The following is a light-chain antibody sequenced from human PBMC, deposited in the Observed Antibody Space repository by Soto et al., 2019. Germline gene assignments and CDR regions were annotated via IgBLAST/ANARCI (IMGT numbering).Light chain of an antibody. Sequence: QPVLTQSPSASASLGASVKLTCTLSSGHSNYAIAWHQQQPEKGPRYLMNLNSDGSHSKGDGIPDRFSGSSSGAERYLTISSLQSEDEADYYCQTWGNGIVVFGGGTKLTVL. J-gene: IGLJ3*02. CDR2: LNSDGSH. CDR1: SGHSNYA. V-gene: IGLV4-69*01. CDR3: QTWGNGIVV.